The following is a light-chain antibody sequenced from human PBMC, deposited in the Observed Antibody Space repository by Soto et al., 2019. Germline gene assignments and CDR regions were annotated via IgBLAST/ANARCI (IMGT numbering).Light chain of an antibody. CDR3: SSYTTRNTRQTG. V-gene: IGLV2-14*01. CDR2: DVS. J-gene: IGLJ1*01. Sequence: QSGKTQHASVSRTPGQSITISCTGTSSDVGGYNYVSWYQQHPGKAPKFMIYDVSNRPSGVSNRFTGSKSGNTASLTISGLQAEDEADYYCSSYTTRNTRQTGFGTGTEVTVL. CDR1: SSDVGGYNY.